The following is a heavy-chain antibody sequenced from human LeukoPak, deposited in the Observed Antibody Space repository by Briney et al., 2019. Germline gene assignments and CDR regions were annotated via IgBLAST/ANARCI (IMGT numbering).Heavy chain of an antibody. D-gene: IGHD3-22*01. CDR1: GYTFTGYY. Sequence: ASVKVSCKASGYTFTGYYMHWVRQAPGQGLEWMGWINPNSGGTNYAQKFQGRVTMTRDTSVSTAYMELSRLRSDDTAVYYCARDFYDSSGYSLGVWGKGTTVTVSS. J-gene: IGHJ6*04. CDR2: INPNSGGT. CDR3: ARDFYDSSGYSLGV. V-gene: IGHV1-2*02.